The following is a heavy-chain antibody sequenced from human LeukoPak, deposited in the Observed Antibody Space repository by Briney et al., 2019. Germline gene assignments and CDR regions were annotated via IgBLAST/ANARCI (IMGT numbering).Heavy chain of an antibody. CDR3: ARGGHDSYRSLGTLVDY. CDR1: GFIFNRYW. Sequence: GGSLRLSCAASGFIFNRYWMHWVRHAPGKGLVWVSSIYSDGSTTMYADSVKGRFTISRDNARNTLYLQVSSLRVEDTAVYYCARGGHDSYRSLGTLVDYWGQGTLVTVSS. V-gene: IGHV3-74*03. D-gene: IGHD3-16*02. J-gene: IGHJ4*02. CDR2: IYSDGSTT.